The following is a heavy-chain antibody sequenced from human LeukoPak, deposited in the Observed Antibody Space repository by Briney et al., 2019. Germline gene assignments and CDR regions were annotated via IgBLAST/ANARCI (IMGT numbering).Heavy chain of an antibody. CDR2: FDPEDGET. V-gene: IGHV1-24*01. CDR3: ARVPYCSGGSCSRVPDY. J-gene: IGHJ4*02. Sequence: ASVKVSCKVSGYTLTELSMHWVRQAPGKGLEWMGGFDPEDGETIYAQKFQGRVTMTRNTSISTAYMELSSLRSEDTAVYYCARVPYCSGGSCSRVPDYWGQGTLVTVSS. CDR1: GYTLTELS. D-gene: IGHD2-15*01.